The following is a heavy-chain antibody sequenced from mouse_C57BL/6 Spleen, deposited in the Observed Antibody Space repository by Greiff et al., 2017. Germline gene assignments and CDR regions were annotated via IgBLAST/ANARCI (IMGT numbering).Heavy chain of an antibody. V-gene: IGHV2-9-1*01. D-gene: IGHD2-1*01. CDR3: ARNVGNYYCDY. Sequence: QVQLQQSGPGLVAPSQSLSITCTVSGFSLTSYAISWVRQPPGKGLEWLGVIWTGGGTHYNSALKSRLSISKDNAKSQVFLKMNSLQTDDTARYYCARNVGNYYCDYWGQGTTLTVSS. J-gene: IGHJ2*01. CDR2: IWTGGGT. CDR1: GFSLTSYA.